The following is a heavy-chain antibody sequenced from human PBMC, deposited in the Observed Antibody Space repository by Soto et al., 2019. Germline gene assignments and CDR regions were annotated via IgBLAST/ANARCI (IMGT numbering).Heavy chain of an antibody. J-gene: IGHJ6*02. CDR3: AKDPLWFGELKYYYYYGMDV. Sequence: PGGSLRLSCAASGFSISRYAMSWVRQAPGKGLEWVSAISGSGGSTYYADSVKGRFTISRDNSKNTLYLQMNSLRAEDTAVYYCAKDPLWFGELKYYYYYGMDVWGQGTTVTVSS. CDR1: GFSISRYA. D-gene: IGHD3-10*01. V-gene: IGHV3-23*01. CDR2: ISGSGGST.